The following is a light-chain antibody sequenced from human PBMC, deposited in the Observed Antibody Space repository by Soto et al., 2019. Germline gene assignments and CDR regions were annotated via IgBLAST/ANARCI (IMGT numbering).Light chain of an antibody. CDR1: QSVSNS. Sequence: EIVLTQSPATLSLPPGERATLSCRASQSVSNSLTWFQQKPGQAPRLLIYDASNRATDIPARFSGSGSGTDFTLTISSLEPEDFAVYYCQQRRSWPRTFGQGTKLEIK. V-gene: IGKV3-11*01. J-gene: IGKJ2*01. CDR2: DAS. CDR3: QQRRSWPRT.